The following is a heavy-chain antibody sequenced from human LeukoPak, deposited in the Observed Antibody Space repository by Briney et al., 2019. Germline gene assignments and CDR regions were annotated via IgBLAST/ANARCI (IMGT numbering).Heavy chain of an antibody. Sequence: GGSLRLSCAASGFTFSSYGMHWVRQAPGKGLEWVAFIRYDGSNKYYADSVKGRFTISRDNSKNTLYLQMNSLNPEDTAVYYCAREVYGSGNLPFDYWGQGTLVTVSS. V-gene: IGHV3-30*02. CDR2: IRYDGSNK. CDR3: AREVYGSGNLPFDY. CDR1: GFTFSSYG. D-gene: IGHD3-10*01. J-gene: IGHJ4*02.